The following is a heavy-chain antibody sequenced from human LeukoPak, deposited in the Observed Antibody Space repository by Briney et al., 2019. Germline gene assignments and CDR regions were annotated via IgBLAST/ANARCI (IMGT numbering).Heavy chain of an antibody. J-gene: IGHJ4*02. CDR1: GFTFSSYA. CDR2: IPYDGSNK. CDR3: ARDRYRYCSSTSCYTGLVDY. Sequence: PGRSLRLSCAASGFTFSSYAMHWVRQAPGKGLEWVAVIPYDGSNKYYADSVKGRFTISRDNSKNTLYLQMNSLRAEDTAVYYCARDRYRYCSSTSCYTGLVDYWGQGTLVTVSS. D-gene: IGHD2-2*02. V-gene: IGHV3-30-3*01.